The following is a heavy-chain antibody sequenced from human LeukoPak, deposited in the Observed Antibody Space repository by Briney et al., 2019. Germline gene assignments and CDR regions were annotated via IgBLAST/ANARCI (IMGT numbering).Heavy chain of an antibody. CDR1: GFTFSSYA. V-gene: IGHV3-23*01. CDR2: ISGSGGST. J-gene: IGHJ4*02. D-gene: IGHD3-10*01. Sequence: GGSLRLSWAASGFTFSSYAMSWVRQAPGKGLEWVSAISGSGGSTYYADSVKGRFTISRDNSKNTLYLQMNSLRAEDTAVYYCARFPRLQYYFDYWGQGTLVTVSS. CDR3: ARFPRLQYYFDY.